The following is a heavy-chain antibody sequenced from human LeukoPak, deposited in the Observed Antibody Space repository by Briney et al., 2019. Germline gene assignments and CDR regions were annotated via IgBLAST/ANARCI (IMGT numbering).Heavy chain of an antibody. J-gene: IGHJ6*02. CDR1: GFSFRTYG. Sequence: GESLKISCAASGFSFRTYGMRWVRQAPGKGLDWVAVIWYDGSTEFYADSVKGRFTISRDNSNNTLYLQMNSLRAEDTAVYSCARDGGYYYYGMDVWGQGTTVTVSS. CDR3: ARDGGYYYYGMDV. V-gene: IGHV3-33*01. CDR2: IWYDGSTE.